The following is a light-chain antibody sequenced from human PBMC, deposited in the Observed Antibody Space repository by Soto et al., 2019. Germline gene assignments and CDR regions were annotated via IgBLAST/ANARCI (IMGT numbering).Light chain of an antibody. Sequence: DIQMTQSPSSLYASVGDRVTITCRASQSISSYLNWYQQKPGKAPKLLIYAASSLQSGVPSRFSGSGTGTDFNLTISSLQPEDFATYYCQQSYSTPRYSFGQGTKLEIK. V-gene: IGKV1-39*01. J-gene: IGKJ2*01. CDR3: QQSYSTPRYS. CDR2: AAS. CDR1: QSISSY.